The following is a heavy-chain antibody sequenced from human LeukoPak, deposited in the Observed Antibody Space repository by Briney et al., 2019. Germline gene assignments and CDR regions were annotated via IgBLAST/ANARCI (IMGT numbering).Heavy chain of an antibody. Sequence: ASVKVSCKASGYTFTSYGISWVRQAPGQGLEWMGWISAYNGNTDYAQKLQGRVTMTTDTSTSTAYMELRSLRSDDTTVYYCATSGLYRGDWFDPWGQGTLVTVSS. CDR2: ISAYNGNT. CDR3: ATSGLYRGDWFDP. CDR1: GYTFTSYG. D-gene: IGHD2-2*02. V-gene: IGHV1-18*01. J-gene: IGHJ5*02.